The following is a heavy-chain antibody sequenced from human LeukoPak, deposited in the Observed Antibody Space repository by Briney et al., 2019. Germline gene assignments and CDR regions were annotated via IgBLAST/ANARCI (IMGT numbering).Heavy chain of an antibody. D-gene: IGHD2-2*01. J-gene: IGHJ6*03. CDR1: GFTFSSYW. CDR3: ARDQIVVVPAAITKHYYMDV. V-gene: IGHV3-7*01. Sequence: GGSLRLSCAASGFTFSSYWMSWVRQAPGKGLEWVANIKQDGSEKYYVDSVKGRFTISRDNAKNSLYLQMNSLRAEDTAVYYCARDQIVVVPAAITKHYYMDVWGKGTTVTVSS. CDR2: IKQDGSEK.